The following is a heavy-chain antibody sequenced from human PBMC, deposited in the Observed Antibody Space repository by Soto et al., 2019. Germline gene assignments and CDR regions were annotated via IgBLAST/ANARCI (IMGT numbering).Heavy chain of an antibody. D-gene: IGHD4-17*01. CDR1: GFTFSSYS. V-gene: IGHV3-21*01. CDR2: ISSSSSYI. J-gene: IGHJ3*02. Sequence: GGSLRLSCAASGFTFSSYSMNWVRQAPGKGLEWVSSISSSSSYIYYADSVKGRFTISRDNAKNSLYLQMNSLRAEDTAVYYCARGGGDYVPPTDAFDIWGQGTMVTVSS. CDR3: ARGGGDYVPPTDAFDI.